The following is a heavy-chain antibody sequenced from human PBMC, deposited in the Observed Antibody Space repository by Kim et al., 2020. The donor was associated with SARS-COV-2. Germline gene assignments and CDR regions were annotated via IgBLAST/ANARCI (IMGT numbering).Heavy chain of an antibody. V-gene: IGHV3-7*03. CDR2: IKQDGSEK. J-gene: IGHJ6*02. Sequence: GGSLRLSCAASGFTFSSYWMSWVRQAPGKGLEWVANIKQDGSEKYYVDSVKGRFTISRDNAKNSLYLQMNSLRAEDTAVYYCARVDYKAVFSEYYYYGMDVWGQGTTVTVSS. D-gene: IGHD3-10*01. CDR1: GFTFSSYW. CDR3: ARVDYKAVFSEYYYYGMDV.